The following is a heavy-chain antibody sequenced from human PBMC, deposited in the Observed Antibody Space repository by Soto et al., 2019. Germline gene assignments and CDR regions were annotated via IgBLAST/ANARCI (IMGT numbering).Heavy chain of an antibody. V-gene: IGHV3-23*01. CDR1: GLTFGSRA. CDR2: ITDTGGDA. Sequence: GGSLRLSXVASGLTFGSRAMTWVRQAPGEGLQWVSTITDTGGDAKYADSVRGRFVISRDNSKKTLYLQMTSLTAEDSAMYYCARGSTDSYPGSRIFDFWGRGTLVTVSS. D-gene: IGHD3-10*01. CDR3: ARGSTDSYPGSRIFDF. J-gene: IGHJ4*02.